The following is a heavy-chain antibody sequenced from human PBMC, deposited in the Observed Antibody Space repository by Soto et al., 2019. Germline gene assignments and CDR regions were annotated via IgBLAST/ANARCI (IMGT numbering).Heavy chain of an antibody. D-gene: IGHD2-21*02. CDR1: GYRFTGYG. CDR3: VYYCAKSNYGGDDYFQYGLDV. V-gene: IGHV1-2*02. Sequence: QVQLVQSGAEVKKPGASLKVSCKASGYRFTGYGLHWVRQAPGQGLQGMGWINPKSGATDYAQKFQGGVSMTREMSTNPAYLELSGLRSDDTADDTAVYYCAKSNYGGDDYFQYGLDVWGQGTTVTVSS. J-gene: IGHJ6*02. CDR2: INPKSGAT.